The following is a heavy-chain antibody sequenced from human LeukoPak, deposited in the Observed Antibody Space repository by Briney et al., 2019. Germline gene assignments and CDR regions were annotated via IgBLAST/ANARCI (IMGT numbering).Heavy chain of an antibody. CDR2: ISGSGGST. CDR1: GFTFSSYV. CDR3: AKYYDFVVRYFDY. Sequence: GGSLRLSCAASGFTFSSYVMSWVRQAPGKGLEWVSAISGSGGSTYYADSVKGRFTISRDNSKNTLYLQMNSLRAEDTAVYYCAKYYDFVVRYFDYWGQGTLVTVSS. J-gene: IGHJ4*02. D-gene: IGHD3-3*01. V-gene: IGHV3-23*01.